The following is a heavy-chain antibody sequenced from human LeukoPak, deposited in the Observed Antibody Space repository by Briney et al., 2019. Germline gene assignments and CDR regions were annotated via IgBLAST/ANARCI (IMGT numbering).Heavy chain of an antibody. D-gene: IGHD5-24*01. CDR1: GFTFSNYW. J-gene: IGHJ4*02. V-gene: IGHV3-7*01. CDR3: ARDGSVTYHMAFDY. CDR2: INEDGSEK. Sequence: GGSLRLSCSVSGFTFSNYWMTWVRQAPGRGLECLAIINEDGSEKHHVDSVKGRFTISRDNAKNLLFLEMNSLRDEDTAVYYCARDGSVTYHMAFDYWGQGTLVSVS.